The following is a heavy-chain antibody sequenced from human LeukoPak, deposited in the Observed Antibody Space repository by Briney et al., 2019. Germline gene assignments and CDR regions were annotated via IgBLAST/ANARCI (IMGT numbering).Heavy chain of an antibody. CDR3: ARDDLTGGDAFDI. V-gene: IGHV3-74*01. Sequence: GGSLRLSCAASGFTFSNFWMHWVRQTPGKGLVWISRIKGDGTPIYADSVKGRFTISRDNAKNSLYLQMNSLRAEDTAVYYCARDDLTGGDAFDIWGRGTMVTVSS. CDR1: GFTFSNFW. CDR2: IKGDGTP. D-gene: IGHD2-8*02. J-gene: IGHJ3*02.